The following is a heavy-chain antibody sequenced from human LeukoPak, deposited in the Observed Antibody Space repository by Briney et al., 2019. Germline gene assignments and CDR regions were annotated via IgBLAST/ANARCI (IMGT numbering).Heavy chain of an antibody. CDR1: GGTFSSYA. Sequence: ASVKVSCKASGGTFSSYAISWVRQAPGQGLEWMGGIIPIFGTANYAQKFQGRVTITADKSTSTAYMELSSLRSEDTAVYYCASGDILTGYYTYPIDYWGQGTLVTVSS. V-gene: IGHV1-69*06. J-gene: IGHJ4*02. CDR3: ASGDILTGYYTYPIDY. D-gene: IGHD3-9*01. CDR2: IIPIFGTA.